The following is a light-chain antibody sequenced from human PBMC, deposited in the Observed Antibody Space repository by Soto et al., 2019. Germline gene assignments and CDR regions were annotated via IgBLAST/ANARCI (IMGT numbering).Light chain of an antibody. CDR3: QQYDNYST. J-gene: IGKJ4*01. V-gene: IGKV1-5*03. Sequence: DIQMTHSPSTLSASVGDRVTITCRASQSIRSWLAWYQQKPGKAPRLLIYKASSLESGVPSRFSGSGSGTEFTLTINSLQPDDSATYYCQQYDNYSTFGGGTKVEIK. CDR2: KAS. CDR1: QSIRSW.